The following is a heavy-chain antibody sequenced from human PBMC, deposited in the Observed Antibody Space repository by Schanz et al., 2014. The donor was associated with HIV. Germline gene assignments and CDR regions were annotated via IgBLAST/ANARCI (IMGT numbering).Heavy chain of an antibody. CDR3: ARGSCSGGTCYSGDH. V-gene: IGHV1-18*01. CDR2: ISAYNGNT. Sequence: QVQLVQSGAEVKKPGASVKVSCKASGYTFTSYDINWVRQAPGQGLEWMGWISAYNGNTNYAQKLQGRVTMTTDTSTSTAYMDLRSLRSDDTAVYYCARGSCSGGTCYSGDHWGQGTLVTVSA. D-gene: IGHD2-15*01. J-gene: IGHJ4*02. CDR1: GYTFTSYD.